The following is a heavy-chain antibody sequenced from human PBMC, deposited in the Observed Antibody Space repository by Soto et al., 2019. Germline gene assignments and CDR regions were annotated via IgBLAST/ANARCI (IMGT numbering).Heavy chain of an antibody. D-gene: IGHD3-10*01. CDR3: FGGLGSNWLDP. J-gene: IGHJ5*02. Sequence: QVQPQQWGTGLLKPSETLSLTCAVYGGSFSTYYWNWIRQPPGQGLGWTGEINHSGNTQYNPSLKSRVTMSLDTPKNQFSLKLSSVTAAATSVYYCFGGLGSNWLDPWGQGTLVTVSS. V-gene: IGHV4-34*01. CDR1: GGSFSTYY. CDR2: INHSGNT.